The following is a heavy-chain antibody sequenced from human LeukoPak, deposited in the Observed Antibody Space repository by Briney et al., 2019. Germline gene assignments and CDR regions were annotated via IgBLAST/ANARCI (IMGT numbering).Heavy chain of an antibody. D-gene: IGHD6-19*01. Sequence: GVSLRLSCAASGFTVSSNYMSWVRQAPGKGLEWVSVIYSGGSTYYADSVKGRFTISRDNSKNTLYLQMNSLRAEDTAVYYCAREEAVALSYWGQGTLVTVSS. CDR3: AREEAVALSY. CDR2: IYSGGST. J-gene: IGHJ4*02. CDR1: GFTVSSNY. V-gene: IGHV3-66*01.